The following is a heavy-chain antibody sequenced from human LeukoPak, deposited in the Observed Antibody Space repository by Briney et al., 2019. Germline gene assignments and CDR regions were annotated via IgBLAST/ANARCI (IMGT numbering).Heavy chain of an antibody. J-gene: IGHJ5*02. V-gene: IGHV4-59*01. CDR1: GGSINDYY. D-gene: IGHD4-17*01. CDR2: ISNSGTT. Sequence: PSETLSLTCTVSGGSINDYYWTWIRQAPGKGLEWIGYISNSGTTDYNPSLKSRVTMSVDTSNNEFSLRLTSVTASDTAMYYCARVVRGAVTSNCFDPWGQGTLVTVSS. CDR3: ARVVRGAVTSNCFDP.